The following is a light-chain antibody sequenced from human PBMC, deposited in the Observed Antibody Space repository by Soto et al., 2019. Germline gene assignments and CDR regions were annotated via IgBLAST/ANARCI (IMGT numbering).Light chain of an antibody. CDR1: QGIRHD. V-gene: IGKV1-6*01. J-gene: IGKJ4*01. CDR3: LQDHSYPRT. Sequence: AIEMTQSPASLSVSVGDRVTITCRASQGIRHDLGWYQQKPGKAPELLIYAASILQTGVPSRFSGSGSGTDFTLTITSLQPEDFAIYYCLQDHSYPRTFGGGTKVDIK. CDR2: AAS.